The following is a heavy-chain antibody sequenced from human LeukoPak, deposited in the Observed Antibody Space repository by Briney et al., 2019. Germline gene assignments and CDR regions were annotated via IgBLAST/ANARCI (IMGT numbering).Heavy chain of an antibody. V-gene: IGHV3-73*01. CDR3: TRTYSSGWLNYFHY. Sequence: AGGSLRLSCAASGFTFSGSAMHWVRQASGKGLEWVGRIRSKANSYATAYAASVKGRFTISRDDSKNTAYLQMNSLKTEDTAVYYCTRTYSSGWLNYFHYWGQGTLVTVSS. D-gene: IGHD6-19*01. J-gene: IGHJ4*02. CDR2: IRSKANSYAT. CDR1: GFTFSGSA.